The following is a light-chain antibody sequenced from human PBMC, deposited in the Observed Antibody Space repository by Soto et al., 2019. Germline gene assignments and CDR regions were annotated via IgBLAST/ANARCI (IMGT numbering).Light chain of an antibody. CDR3: QQYYSYPLT. CDR2: AAS. Sequence: IQMTQSPSSLSASVGDRVTISCRASQGIGNALGWYQQKPGKAPKLLIYAASTLQSGVPSRFSGSGSGTDFTLTISCLQSEDFATYYCQQYYSYPLTFGGGTKVDIK. CDR1: QGIGNA. J-gene: IGKJ4*01. V-gene: IGKV1-17*01.